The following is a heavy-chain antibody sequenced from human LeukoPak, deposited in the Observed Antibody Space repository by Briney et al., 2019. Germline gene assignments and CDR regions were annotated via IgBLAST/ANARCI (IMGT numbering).Heavy chain of an antibody. Sequence: GGSLRLSCAASGFTFSSYGMHWVRQAPGKGLEWVAFIRYDGSNKYYADSVKGRFTISRDNSKNTLYLQMNSLRAEDTAVYYCAKGDLTAMAPKGAFDIWGQGTMVTVSS. V-gene: IGHV3-30*02. CDR3: AKGDLTAMAPKGAFDI. CDR2: IRYDGSNK. CDR1: GFTFSSYG. D-gene: IGHD5-18*01. J-gene: IGHJ3*02.